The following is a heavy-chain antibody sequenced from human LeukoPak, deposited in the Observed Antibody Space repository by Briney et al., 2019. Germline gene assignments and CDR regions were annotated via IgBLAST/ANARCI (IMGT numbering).Heavy chain of an antibody. CDR1: GGSFSGYY. V-gene: IGHV4-34*01. Sequence: PSETLSLTCAVYGGSFSGYYWSWIRQPPGKGLEWLGEINHSGSTNYNPSLKSRVTISVDTSKNQFSLKLSSVTAADTAVYYCARMGYSSSWSPADYWGQGTLVTVSS. CDR2: INHSGST. J-gene: IGHJ4*02. CDR3: ARMGYSSSWSPADY. D-gene: IGHD6-13*01.